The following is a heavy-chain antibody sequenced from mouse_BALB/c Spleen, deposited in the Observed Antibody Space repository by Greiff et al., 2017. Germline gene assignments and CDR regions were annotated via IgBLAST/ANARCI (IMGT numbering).Heavy chain of an antibody. V-gene: IGHV6-6*02. CDR2: IRLKSNNYAT. CDR3: TRDYWAMDY. Sequence: EVQGVESGGGLVQPGGSMKLSCVASGFTFSNYWMNWVRQSPEKGLEWVAEIRLKSNNYATHYAESVKGRFTISRDDSKSSVYLQMNNLRAEDTGIYYCTRDYWAMDYWGQGTSVTVSS. CDR1: GFTFSNYW. J-gene: IGHJ4*01.